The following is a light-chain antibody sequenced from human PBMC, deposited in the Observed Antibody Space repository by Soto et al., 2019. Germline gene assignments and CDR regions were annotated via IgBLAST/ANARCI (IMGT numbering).Light chain of an antibody. CDR1: QPIRTW. CDR3: QQYHSHPLT. Sequence: DIQMTQSPSSVSASVGDTVTITCRASQPIRTWLAWYQQKADQAPQTLISAASTLEAGAPSRFSGSGSGTYFTLTISSLQPEDFATYDFQQYHSHPLTFGGGKMVDIK. CDR2: AAS. V-gene: IGKV1D-16*01. J-gene: IGKJ4*01.